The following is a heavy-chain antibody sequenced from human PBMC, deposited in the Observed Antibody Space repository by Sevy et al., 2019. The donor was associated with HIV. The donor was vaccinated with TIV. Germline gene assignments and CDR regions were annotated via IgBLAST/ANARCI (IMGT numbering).Heavy chain of an antibody. Sequence: ASLKVSCKVSGYTLTKLPMHWVRQAPGKGLEWMGGFDPEDGETIYAQRFQGRVTMTEDTSTDTAYMELSSLRSEDTAVYYCATLDFWSENPFYGTDVWGQGTTVTVCS. D-gene: IGHD3-3*01. CDR3: ATLDFWSENPFYGTDV. CDR2: FDPEDGET. V-gene: IGHV1-24*01. CDR1: GYTLTKLP. J-gene: IGHJ6*02.